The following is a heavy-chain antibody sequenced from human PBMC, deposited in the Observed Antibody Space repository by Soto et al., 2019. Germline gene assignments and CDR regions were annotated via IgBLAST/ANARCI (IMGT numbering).Heavy chain of an antibody. J-gene: IGHJ4*02. Sequence: QVQLVESGGGVVQPGRSLRLSCAASGFTFSSYSMHWVRQAPGKGLEWVAAMSYDGNSKYFADSVKGRFTISRDNSKNTLSLQMNSLGAEDSAVYYRARGRTVRDHDDFDLWGQGTLVTVSS. V-gene: IGHV3-30-3*01. CDR1: GFTFSSYS. CDR3: ARGRTVRDHDDFDL. CDR2: MSYDGNSK. D-gene: IGHD2-21*01.